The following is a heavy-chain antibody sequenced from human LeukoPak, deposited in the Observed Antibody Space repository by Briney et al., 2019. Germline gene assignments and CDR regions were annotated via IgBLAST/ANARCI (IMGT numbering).Heavy chain of an antibody. CDR3: ARCYYDSSGYYFIDY. V-gene: IGHV1-2*06. J-gene: IGHJ4*02. Sequence: ASVKVPCKASGYTFTGYYMHWVRQAPGQGLEWMGRINPNSGGTNYAQKFQGRVTMTRDTSISTAYMELSRLRSDDTAVYYCARCYYDSSGYYFIDYWGQGTLVTVSS. CDR1: GYTFTGYY. D-gene: IGHD3-22*01. CDR2: INPNSGGT.